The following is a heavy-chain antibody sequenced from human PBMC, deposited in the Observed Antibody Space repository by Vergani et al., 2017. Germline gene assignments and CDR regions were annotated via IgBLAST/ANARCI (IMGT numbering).Heavy chain of an antibody. CDR3: VRDRGLCAGGRCYTEAWDY. V-gene: IGHV3-30-3*01. D-gene: IGHD2-2*02. Sequence: VQLVESGGGVVQPGTSLRLSCVVSGFALNRHAMYWVRQAPGKGLEWVVGISFDGTKEYYPDLVKGRFTISRDIAKNTLYLQVRSLRLEDTGVYHCVRDRGLCAGGRCYTEAWDYWGQGTPVTVSS. CDR1: GFALNRHA. CDR2: ISFDGTKE. J-gene: IGHJ4*02.